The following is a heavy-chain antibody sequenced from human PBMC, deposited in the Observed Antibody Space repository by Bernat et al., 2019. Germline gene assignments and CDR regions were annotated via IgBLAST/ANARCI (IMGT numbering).Heavy chain of an antibody. CDR1: GYTFSTYG. V-gene: IGHV1-18*01. CDR3: ARSGYYYGSGGRKMGWFDP. J-gene: IGHJ5*02. CDR2: ISAYNGDT. Sequence: QVQLVQSGAEVKKPGASVKVSCKTSGYTFSTYGISWVRQAPGQGLEWMGWISAYNGDTNYAQILQGRVTMTTDTSTTTAYMELRSLRSDDTAVYYCARSGYYYGSGGRKMGWFDPWGQGTLVTVSS. D-gene: IGHD3-10*01.